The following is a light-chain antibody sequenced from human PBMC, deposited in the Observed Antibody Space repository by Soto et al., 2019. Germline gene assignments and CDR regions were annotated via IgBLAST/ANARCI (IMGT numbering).Light chain of an antibody. V-gene: IGLV2-8*01. J-gene: IGLJ1*01. CDR1: KNDIGVYDF. Sequence: QSVLTQPPSASGSPGQSVTISCTGTKNDIGVYDFVSWYQHHPGKAPRLIIYEVVQRPSGVPDRFSGSKSGNTASLTVSGRQPVYESDYFCMSYAGSNTYVFGSGTKVTVL. CDR3: MSYAGSNTYV. CDR2: EVV.